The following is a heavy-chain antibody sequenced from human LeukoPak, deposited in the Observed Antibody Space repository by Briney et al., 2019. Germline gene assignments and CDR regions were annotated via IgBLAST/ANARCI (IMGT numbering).Heavy chain of an antibody. J-gene: IGHJ4*02. CDR3: ARDSGSYFDY. D-gene: IGHD1-26*01. CDR2: ISSSSSYI. CDR1: GLTFSSYR. V-gene: IGHV3-21*01. Sequence: GGSLSPSGAASGLTFSSYRMNWVRQAQGKGRKWVSSISSSSSYIYYADSVKGRFTISRDNAKNSLYLQMNSLRAEDTAVYYCARDSGSYFDYWGQGTLVTVSS.